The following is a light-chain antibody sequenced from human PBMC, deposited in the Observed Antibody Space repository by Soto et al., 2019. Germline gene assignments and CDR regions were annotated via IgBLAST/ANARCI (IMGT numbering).Light chain of an antibody. CDR1: QSINNY. J-gene: IGKJ2*01. V-gene: IGKV1-39*01. CDR2: AAT. Sequence: DIQMTQSPSSLSASLGDRVTITCRASQSINNYLTWYQQEEGKAPKLLIYAATNLESGVPSGFSGSGSGTEFTLTISSLQLGDFVTYYCQQSYNSPSPFGLGTKLEIK. CDR3: QQSYNSPSP.